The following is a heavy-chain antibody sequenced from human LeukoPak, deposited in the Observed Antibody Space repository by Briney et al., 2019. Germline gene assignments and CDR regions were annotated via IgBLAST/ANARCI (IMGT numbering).Heavy chain of an antibody. D-gene: IGHD3-3*01. V-gene: IGHV3-30*02. CDR2: IRYDGSNK. Sequence: GGSLRLSCAASGFTFSSYGMHWVRQAPGKGLEWVAFIRYDGSNKYYADSVKGRFTISRDNSKNTLYLQMNSLRAEDTAVYYCASRSGYQSYYYYYMDVWGKGTTVTVSS. CDR1: GFTFSSYG. J-gene: IGHJ6*03. CDR3: ASRSGYQSYYYYYMDV.